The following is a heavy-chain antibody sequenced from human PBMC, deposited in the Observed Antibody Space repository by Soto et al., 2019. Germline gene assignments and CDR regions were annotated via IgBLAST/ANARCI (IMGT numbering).Heavy chain of an antibody. CDR1: GGSISSGGYY. J-gene: IGHJ5*02. Sequence: SETLSLTCTVSGGSISSGGYYWSWIRQHPGKGLEWIGYIYYSGSTYYNPSLKSRVTISVDTSKNQFSLKLSSVTAADTAVYYCARDSSRGSNPWGQGTLVTVSS. CDR2: IYYSGST. V-gene: IGHV4-31*03. CDR3: ARDSSRGSNP. D-gene: IGHD3-10*01.